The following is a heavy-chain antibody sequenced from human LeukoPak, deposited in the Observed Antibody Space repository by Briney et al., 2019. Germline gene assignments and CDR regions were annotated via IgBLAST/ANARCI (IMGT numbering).Heavy chain of an antibody. Sequence: PGRSLRLSCAASGFTFSNYGMHWVRQAPGKGLEWVALIWYDGSNKYYTDSVKGRLTISRDNSKDTLFLQMNSLRAEDTAAYYCAREGPRGNSQFDYWGQGTLVTVSS. V-gene: IGHV3-33*01. D-gene: IGHD2/OR15-2a*01. CDR3: AREGPRGNSQFDY. J-gene: IGHJ4*02. CDR1: GFTFSNYG. CDR2: IWYDGSNK.